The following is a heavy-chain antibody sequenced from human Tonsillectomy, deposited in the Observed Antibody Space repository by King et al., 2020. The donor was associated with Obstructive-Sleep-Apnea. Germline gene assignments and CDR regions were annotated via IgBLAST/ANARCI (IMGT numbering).Heavy chain of an antibody. J-gene: IGHJ5*02. CDR2: IYHSGST. CDR3: ARVPYYYGSGSVGASWPFDP. CDR1: GGSISSDGYS. D-gene: IGHD3-10*01. Sequence: QLQESGSGLVKPSQTLSLTCAVSGGSISSDGYSWSWIRQPPGKGLECIGDIYHSGSTYYNPSLKIRGPISVDRSKNQFSLKLSSVTAADTAVYYCARVPYYYGSGSVGASWPFDPWGQGTLVTVSS. V-gene: IGHV4-30-2*01.